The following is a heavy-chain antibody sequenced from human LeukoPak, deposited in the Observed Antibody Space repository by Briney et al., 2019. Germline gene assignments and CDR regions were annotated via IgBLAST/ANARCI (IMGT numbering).Heavy chain of an antibody. V-gene: IGHV3-30*14. CDR1: GFTFSSYA. CDR2: ISYDGSNK. Sequence: PGGSLRLSCAASGFTFSSYAMHWVRQAPGKGLEWVAVISYDGSNKYYADSVKGRFTISRDNSKNTLYLQMNSLRVEDTAVYYCARDPGYDYGYDYWGQGTLVTVSS. D-gene: IGHD5-18*01. J-gene: IGHJ4*02. CDR3: ARDPGYDYGYDY.